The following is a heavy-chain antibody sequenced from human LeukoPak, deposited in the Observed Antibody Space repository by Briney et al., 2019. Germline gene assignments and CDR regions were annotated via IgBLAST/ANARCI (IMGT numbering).Heavy chain of an antibody. J-gene: IGHJ4*02. Sequence: SETLSLTCSVSGGSISTYYWSWIRQPAGKGLEWIGRVYRSGNTNYNPSLKSRVTMSVDTSKNQISLKLSSVTAADTAVYYCARVYYYGSAPDYWGQGTLVTVSS. CDR1: GGSISTYY. D-gene: IGHD3-10*01. CDR2: VYRSGNT. V-gene: IGHV4-4*07. CDR3: ARVYYYGSAPDY.